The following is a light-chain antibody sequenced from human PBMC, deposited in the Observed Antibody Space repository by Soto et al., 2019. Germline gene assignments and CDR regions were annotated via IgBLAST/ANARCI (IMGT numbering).Light chain of an antibody. CDR1: QSINRH. Sequence: EIVLTQSPATLSLSPGERATLSCRASQSINRHLAWYRQKPGQAPRLLIYDASNRATGIPDGFSGSGSGTDFTLTISSLEPEDFGVYYCQKRSNWPPVTFGGGTKVDIK. CDR3: QKRSNWPPVT. V-gene: IGKV3-11*01. CDR2: DAS. J-gene: IGKJ4*01.